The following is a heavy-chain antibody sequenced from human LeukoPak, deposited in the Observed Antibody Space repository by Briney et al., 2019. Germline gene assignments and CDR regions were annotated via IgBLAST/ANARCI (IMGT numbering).Heavy chain of an antibody. CDR1: GGSISSSSYY. V-gene: IGHV4-39*01. Sequence: SETLSLTCTVSGGSISSSSYYRGWIRQPPGKGLEWIGSIYYSGSTYYNPSLKSRVTISVDTSKNQFSLKLSSVTAADTAVYYCARLGYSSGWYVWFGIDYWGQGTLVTVSS. CDR3: ARLGYSSGWYVWFGIDY. D-gene: IGHD6-19*01. CDR2: IYYSGST. J-gene: IGHJ4*02.